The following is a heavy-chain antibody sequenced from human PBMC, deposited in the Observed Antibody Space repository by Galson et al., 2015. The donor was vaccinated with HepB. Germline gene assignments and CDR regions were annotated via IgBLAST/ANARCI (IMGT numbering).Heavy chain of an antibody. D-gene: IGHD6-19*01. V-gene: IGHV3-30-3*01. CDR1: GFSFGKYP. Sequence: SLRLSCAASGFSFGKYPMHWVRQAPGKGLEWVAFISYDGSKNCYGDAVKGRFTISRDNSKNTPYLQMDNLRVEDTAVYYCAREGEQWLAPDAFDIWGQGTMVTVSS. CDR2: ISYDGSKN. CDR3: AREGEQWLAPDAFDI. J-gene: IGHJ3*02.